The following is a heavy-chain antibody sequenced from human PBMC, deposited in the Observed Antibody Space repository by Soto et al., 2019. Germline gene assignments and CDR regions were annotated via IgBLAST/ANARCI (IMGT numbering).Heavy chain of an antibody. CDR2: ISGSGGST. Sequence: EVQLLESGGGLVQPGGSLRLSCAASGFTFSSYAMSWVRQAPGKGLEWVSAISGSGGSTYYADSVKGRFTISRDNSKNTLYLQMNRVRAEDTDVYYCAKESHYYYYGMDVWGQGTMVTVSS. V-gene: IGHV3-23*01. J-gene: IGHJ6*02. CDR1: GFTFSSYA. CDR3: AKESHYYYYGMDV.